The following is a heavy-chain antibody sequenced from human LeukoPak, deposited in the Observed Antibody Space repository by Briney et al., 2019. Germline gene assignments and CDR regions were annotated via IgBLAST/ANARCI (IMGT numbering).Heavy chain of an antibody. Sequence: GRSLRLSCAASGFTFDDYAMHWVRQAPGKGLEWVSGISWNSGSIGYADSVKGRFTISRDNAKNSLYLQMNSLRAEDTAVYYCARDYYDSSGYLRMPGQTDDAFDIWGQGTMVTVSS. CDR1: GFTFDDYA. D-gene: IGHD3-22*01. CDR2: ISWNSGSI. CDR3: ARDYYDSSGYLRMPGQTDDAFDI. V-gene: IGHV3-9*01. J-gene: IGHJ3*02.